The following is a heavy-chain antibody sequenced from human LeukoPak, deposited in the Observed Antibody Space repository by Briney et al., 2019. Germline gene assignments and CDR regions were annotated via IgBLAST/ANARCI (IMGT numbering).Heavy chain of an antibody. V-gene: IGHV4-34*01. CDR1: GGSFSGYY. CDR2: INHSGSA. J-gene: IGHJ6*02. Sequence: SETLSLTCAVYGGSFSGYYWSWIRQPPGKGLEWIGEINHSGSANYNPSLKSRVTISVDTSKNQFSLKLSSVTAADTAVYYCARARVRYDILTGYYSPYYYYGMDVRGQGTTVTVSS. D-gene: IGHD3-9*01. CDR3: ARARVRYDILTGYYSPYYYYGMDV.